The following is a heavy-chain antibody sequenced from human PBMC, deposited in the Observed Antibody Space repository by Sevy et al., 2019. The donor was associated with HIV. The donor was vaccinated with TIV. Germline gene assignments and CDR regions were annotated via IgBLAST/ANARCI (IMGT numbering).Heavy chain of an antibody. CDR2: ISGSSNYI. CDR3: ARGPPDGSYDYFDY. V-gene: IGHV3-21*06. D-gene: IGHD1-26*01. CDR1: GFTFSSYN. J-gene: IGHJ4*02. Sequence: GGSLRLSCAASGFTFSSYNMHWVRQAPGKGLEWVSSISGSSNYIYYAESVKGRFIISRDNAKNTLYLQMNSLRADDTAVYYCARGPPDGSYDYFDYWGQGTLVTVSS.